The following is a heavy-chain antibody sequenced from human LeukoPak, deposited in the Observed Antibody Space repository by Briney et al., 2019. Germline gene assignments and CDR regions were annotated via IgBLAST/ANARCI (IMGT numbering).Heavy chain of an antibody. Sequence: PSETLSLTCIVSGGSISSYYWSWLRQPPGKGLEWIGYIYYSGSTNYNPSLKSRVTISVDTSKNQFSLKLSSVTAADTAVYYCASTHYDSSGFDYWGQGTLVTVSS. CDR2: IYYSGST. D-gene: IGHD3-22*01. V-gene: IGHV4-59*01. J-gene: IGHJ4*02. CDR1: GGSISSYY. CDR3: ASTHYDSSGFDY.